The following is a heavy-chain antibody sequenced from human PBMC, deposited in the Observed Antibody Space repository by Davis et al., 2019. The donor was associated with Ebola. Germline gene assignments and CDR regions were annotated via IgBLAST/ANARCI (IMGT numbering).Heavy chain of an antibody. D-gene: IGHD6-19*01. V-gene: IGHV3-23*01. J-gene: IGHJ6*02. CDR2: IDASGEDT. CDR3: ARAPLPVAVAGSMDV. Sequence: GESLKISCVASGVTFDTHSMNWVRQAPGKGLEWVSAIDASGEDTYYVDSVKDRFTISRDDSKNTVYLEMSGLRVEDTAVYFCARAPLPVAVAGSMDVWGQGTSVTVSS. CDR1: GVTFDTHS.